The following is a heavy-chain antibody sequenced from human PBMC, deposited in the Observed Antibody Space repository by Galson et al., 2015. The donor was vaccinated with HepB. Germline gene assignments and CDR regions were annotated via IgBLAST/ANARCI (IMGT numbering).Heavy chain of an antibody. CDR2: ISGGGRST. CDR1: RFTFSSYT. D-gene: IGHD3-3*01. V-gene: IGHV3-23*01. CDR3: AKDGDYDFWSGYSNWFDP. J-gene: IGHJ5*02. Sequence: SLRLSCAASRFTFSSYTMSWVRQAPGKGLEWVSAISGGGRSTYYADSVKGRFTISRDNSKNTLYLQMNSLRAEDTAVYYCAKDGDYDFWSGYSNWFDPWGQGTLVTVSS.